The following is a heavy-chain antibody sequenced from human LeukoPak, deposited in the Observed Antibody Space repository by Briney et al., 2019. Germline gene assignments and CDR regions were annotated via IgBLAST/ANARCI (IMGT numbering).Heavy chain of an antibody. CDR3: ARAGSWYWFDP. CDR2: IYYSGST. Sequence: SETLSLTCTVSGGSISPYYWSWIRQPPGKGLEWIGYIYYSGSTNYNPSLQSRVTISLDTSKNQFSLKLSSVTAADTAVYYCARAGSWYWFDPWGQGTLVTVSS. V-gene: IGHV4-59*01. CDR1: GGSISPYY. J-gene: IGHJ5*02. D-gene: IGHD6-13*01.